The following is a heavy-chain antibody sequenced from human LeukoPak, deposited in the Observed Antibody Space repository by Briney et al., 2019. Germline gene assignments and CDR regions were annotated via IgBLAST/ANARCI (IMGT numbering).Heavy chain of an antibody. CDR2: IWYDGSNK. D-gene: IGHD5-18*01. CDR3: ARGNGYSYGYFDY. CDR1: GFTFSSHG. Sequence: GRSLTLSCAASGFTFSSHGIHWVRQAPGKGLEWVALIWYDGSNKYYSDSVKGRFTISRDNSKNTLYLQINSLRAEDTAVYYCARGNGYSYGYFDYWGQGTLVTVSS. V-gene: IGHV3-33*01. J-gene: IGHJ4*02.